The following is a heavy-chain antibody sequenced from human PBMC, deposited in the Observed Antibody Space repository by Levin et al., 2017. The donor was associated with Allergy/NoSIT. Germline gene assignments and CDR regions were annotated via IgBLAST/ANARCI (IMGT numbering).Heavy chain of an antibody. CDR3: ARGRGYYYGSGSSNAFDI. J-gene: IGHJ3*02. CDR2: IYYSGST. CDR1: GGSISSYY. D-gene: IGHD3-10*01. V-gene: IGHV4-59*01. Sequence: SQTLSLTCTVSGGSISSYYWSWIRQPPGKGLEWIGYIYYSGSTNYNPSLKSRVTISVDTSKNQFSLKLSSVTAADTAVYYCARGRGYYYGSGSSNAFDIWGQGTMVTVSS.